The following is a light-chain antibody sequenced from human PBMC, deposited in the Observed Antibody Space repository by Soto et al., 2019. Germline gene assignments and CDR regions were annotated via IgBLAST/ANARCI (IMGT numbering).Light chain of an antibody. Sequence: DLQMTPSPSSLSASVGDRVTITCQASQDISNYLNWYQQKPGKAPKLLNYDASNLETGVPSRFSGSGSGTDFTFTISSLQPEDIATYYCQQYDNLPGFGPGTTVDIK. CDR1: QDISNY. J-gene: IGKJ3*01. CDR2: DAS. CDR3: QQYDNLPG. V-gene: IGKV1-33*01.